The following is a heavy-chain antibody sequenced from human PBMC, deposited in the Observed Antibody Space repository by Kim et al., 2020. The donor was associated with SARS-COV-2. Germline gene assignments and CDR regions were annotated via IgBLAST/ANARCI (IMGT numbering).Heavy chain of an antibody. CDR1: GYSFTTYW. D-gene: IGHD3-10*01. CDR2: IYPGDSDT. V-gene: IGHV5-51*01. Sequence: GESLKISCKGSGYSFTTYWIGWVRHMPGKGLEWMGIIYPGDSDTKYSPSFRGQVTISADWSITTAYLQWSSLKASDTAVYYCARAPSGTPTPYYFDYWGQ. CDR3: ARAPSGTPTPYYFDY. J-gene: IGHJ4*02.